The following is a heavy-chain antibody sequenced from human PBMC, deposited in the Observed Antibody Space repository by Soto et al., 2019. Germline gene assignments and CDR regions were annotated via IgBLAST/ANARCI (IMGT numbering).Heavy chain of an antibody. Sequence: GGSLRLSCAASGFTFSSYGMHWVRQAPGKGLEWVAVIWYDGSNKYYADSVKGRFTISRDNSKNTLYLQMNSLRAEDTAVYYCARENKDYYGMDVWGQGTTVTVSS. CDR2: IWYDGSNK. V-gene: IGHV3-33*01. J-gene: IGHJ6*02. CDR1: GFTFSSYG. CDR3: ARENKDYYGMDV.